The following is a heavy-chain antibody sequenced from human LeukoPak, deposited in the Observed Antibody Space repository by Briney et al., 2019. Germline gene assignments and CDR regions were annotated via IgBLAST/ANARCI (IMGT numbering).Heavy chain of an antibody. CDR2: INHSGST. J-gene: IGHJ4*02. CDR3: ADSDSSSWPNFDY. V-gene: IGHV4-34*01. Sequence: PSETLSLTCAVYGGSFSGYYWSWIRQPPGKGLEWIGEINHSGSTNYNPSLKSPVTISVDTSKNQFSLKLSSVTAADTAVYYCADSDSSSWPNFDYWGQGTLVTVSS. D-gene: IGHD6-13*01. CDR1: GGSFSGYY.